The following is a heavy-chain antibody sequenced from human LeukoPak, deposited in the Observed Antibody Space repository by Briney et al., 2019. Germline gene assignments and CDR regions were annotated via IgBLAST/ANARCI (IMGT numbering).Heavy chain of an antibody. D-gene: IGHD1-1*01. CDR3: ARDRGTWSDDGFDY. Sequence: PSETLSLTCTISDDSISSNRYYWSWIRQPAGKGLEWIGRIYISGSTNYNPSLKSRVTMSVDTSKNQFSLKLSSVTAADTAVYYCARDRGTWSDDGFDYWGQGTLVTVSS. J-gene: IGHJ4*02. CDR1: DDSISSNRYY. V-gene: IGHV4-61*02. CDR2: IYISGST.